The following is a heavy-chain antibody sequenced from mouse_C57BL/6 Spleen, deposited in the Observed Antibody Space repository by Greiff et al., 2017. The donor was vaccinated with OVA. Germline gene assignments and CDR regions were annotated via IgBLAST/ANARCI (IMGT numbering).Heavy chain of an antibody. CDR3: ARYLSRGYFDV. Sequence: VQLQQSGAELARPGASVKLSCKASGYTFTSYGISWVKQRTGQGLEWIGEIYPRSGNTYYNEKFKGKATLTADKPSSTAYMELRSRTSEDSAVYVCARYLSRGYFDVWGTGTTVTVSS. CDR1: GYTFTSYG. D-gene: IGHD5-1*01. V-gene: IGHV1-81*01. CDR2: IYPRSGNT. J-gene: IGHJ1*03.